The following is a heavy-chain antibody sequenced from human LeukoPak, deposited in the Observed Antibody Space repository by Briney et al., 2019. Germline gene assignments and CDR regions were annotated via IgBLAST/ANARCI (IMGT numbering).Heavy chain of an antibody. CDR3: VKDMTPVGADV. CDR1: GFSFSGHW. CDR2: ISPTGSTT. V-gene: IGHV3-74*01. Sequence: GGSLRLSCTASGFSFSGHWMHWARQLPGKGLVWVSRISPTGSTTGYADSVKGRFTVSRDSAKNSLYLQMNSLRPEDTALYYCVKDMTPVGADVWGQGTTVTVSS. D-gene: IGHD4-23*01. J-gene: IGHJ6*02.